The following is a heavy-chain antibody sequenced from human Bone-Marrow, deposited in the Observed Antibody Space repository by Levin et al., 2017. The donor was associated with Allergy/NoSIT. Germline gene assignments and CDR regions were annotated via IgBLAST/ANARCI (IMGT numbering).Heavy chain of an antibody. CDR1: GGSISSANYY. V-gene: IGHV4-39*01. J-gene: IGHJ4*02. CDR3: ATAPREDYDSSGYYFFES. CDR2: IYYSGST. D-gene: IGHD3-22*01. Sequence: TSSETLSLTCTVSGGSISSANYYWGWIRQSPGKGLEWIGSIYYSGSTYYNPSLKSRVTISVDTSNNQFSLNLSSVTAADTTVYYCATAPREDYDSSGYYFFESWGQGNLVTVSS.